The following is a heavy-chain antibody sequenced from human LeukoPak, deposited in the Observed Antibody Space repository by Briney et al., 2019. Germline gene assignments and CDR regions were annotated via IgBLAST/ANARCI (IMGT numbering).Heavy chain of an antibody. Sequence: GASVKVSCKASGYTFTSYDINWVRQATGQGLEWMGWMNPNSGNTGYAQKFQGRVTMTRNTSISTAYMEPSSLRSEDTAVYYCARVVVVPTAILPYYYYGMDVWGQGTTVTVSS. J-gene: IGHJ6*02. CDR3: ARVVVVPTAILPYYYYGMDV. CDR2: MNPNSGNT. V-gene: IGHV1-8*01. D-gene: IGHD2-2*01. CDR1: GYTFTSYD.